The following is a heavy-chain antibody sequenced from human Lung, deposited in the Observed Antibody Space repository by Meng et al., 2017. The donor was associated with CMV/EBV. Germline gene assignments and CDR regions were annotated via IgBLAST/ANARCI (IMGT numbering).Heavy chain of an antibody. CDR3: ARVEGPAGAMPKYFYYYGMAV. Sequence: ASVKVSCKASGYSFTRYDINWVRQAPGQGLEWMGWMNPNNGDTGYAQKFQGRVTMTRDTSISTVYMELNSLRSEDTAVYYCARVEGPAGAMPKYFYYYGMAVWGQGTTVTVSS. V-gene: IGHV1-8*01. D-gene: IGHD6-13*01. J-gene: IGHJ6*02. CDR2: MNPNNGDT. CDR1: GYSFTRYD.